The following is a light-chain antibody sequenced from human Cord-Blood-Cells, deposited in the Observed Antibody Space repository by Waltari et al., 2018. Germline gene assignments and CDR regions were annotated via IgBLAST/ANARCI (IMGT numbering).Light chain of an antibody. J-gene: IGKJ1*01. Sequence: AHQITKSKPSRSPSVAHRVTTTCRASQGIRKNLGLYQQKPGKAPNLLIYDASSLQSGVPSRFSGSGSGTDFTLTISSLQPEDFATYYCLQDYNYPRTFGQGTKVEIK. V-gene: IGKV1-6*01. CDR2: DAS. CDR1: QGIRKN. CDR3: LQDYNYPRT.